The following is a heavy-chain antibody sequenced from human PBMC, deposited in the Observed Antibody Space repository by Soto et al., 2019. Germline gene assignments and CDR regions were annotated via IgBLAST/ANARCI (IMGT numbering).Heavy chain of an antibody. CDR1: GYSFTSYW. V-gene: IGHV5-51*01. Sequence: PGESLKISCKGSGYSFTSYWIGWVRQMPGKGLEWMGIIYPGDSDTRYSPSFQGQVTISADKSISTAYLQWSSPKASDTAMYYCARPYCSSTSCYRGGGYGMDVWGQGTTVTVSS. CDR3: ARPYCSSTSCYRGGGYGMDV. D-gene: IGHD2-2*02. CDR2: IYPGDSDT. J-gene: IGHJ6*02.